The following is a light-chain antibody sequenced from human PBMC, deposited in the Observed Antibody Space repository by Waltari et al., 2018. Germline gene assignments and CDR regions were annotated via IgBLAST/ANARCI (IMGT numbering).Light chain of an antibody. CDR1: SSDVGGSTY. V-gene: IGLV2-14*01. CDR2: EVS. CDR3: SSYTSSITLV. J-gene: IGLJ1*01. Sequence: QSALTQPASVSGSPGQSIPISCTGTSSDVGGSTYVPWYQQQPGKAPKLMIYEVSNRPSGVSNRFSGSKSGNTASLTISGLQAEDEADYYCSSYTSSITLVFGTGTKVTVL.